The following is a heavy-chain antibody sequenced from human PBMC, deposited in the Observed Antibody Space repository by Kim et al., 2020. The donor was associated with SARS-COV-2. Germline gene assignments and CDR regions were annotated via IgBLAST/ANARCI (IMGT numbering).Heavy chain of an antibody. Sequence: ASVTGRFTLSTDNSKNTLYLQMNSLRAEETAVYYCAIDLLSRQWGGGMDVWGQGTTVTVSS. V-gene: IGHV3-23*03. J-gene: IGHJ6*02. CDR3: AIDLLSRQWGGGMDV. D-gene: IGHD3-10*01.